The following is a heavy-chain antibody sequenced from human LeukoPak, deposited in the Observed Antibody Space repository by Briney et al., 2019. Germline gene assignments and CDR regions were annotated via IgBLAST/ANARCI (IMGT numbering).Heavy chain of an antibody. Sequence: GGLVQPGRSLRLSCAASGFTFDDYAMHWVRQAPGKGLEWVSGISWNSGSIGYADSVKGRFTISRDNAKNSLYLQMNSLRAEDTAVYYCAKDLNFRFLEWLSPLRYWGQGTLVTVSS. J-gene: IGHJ4*02. CDR1: GFTFDDYA. CDR3: AKDLNFRFLEWLSPLRY. CDR2: ISWNSGSI. D-gene: IGHD3-3*01. V-gene: IGHV3-9*01.